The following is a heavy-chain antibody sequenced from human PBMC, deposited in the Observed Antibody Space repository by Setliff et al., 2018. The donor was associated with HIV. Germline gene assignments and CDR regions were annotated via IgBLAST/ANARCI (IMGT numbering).Heavy chain of an antibody. J-gene: IGHJ2*01. V-gene: IGHV4-59*08. CDR1: GGSISSYY. D-gene: IGHD3-22*01. Sequence: PSETLSLTCTVSGGSISSYYWSWIRQPPGKGLEWIGYVYYTGSTNHNPSLKSRVTISIDTSKNQFSLKLSSVTAADTAVYYCARHQGKYYDSSGYSGWFFDLWGRGTLVTVSS. CDR3: ARHQGKYYDSSGYSGWFFDL. CDR2: VYYTGST.